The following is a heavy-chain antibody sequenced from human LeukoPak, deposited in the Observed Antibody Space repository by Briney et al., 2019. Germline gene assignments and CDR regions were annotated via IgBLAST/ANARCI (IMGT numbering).Heavy chain of an antibody. D-gene: IGHD3-3*01. V-gene: IGHV4-38-2*02. CDR3: ARDFFPYYDFWSGYSPYYFDY. CDR2: IYHSETT. J-gene: IGHJ4*02. CDR1: GYSISSGYY. Sequence: SETLSLTCTVSGYSISSGYYWGWIRQPPGKGLEWIGSIYHSETTYYNLSLKSRVTISVDTSKNQFSLKLSSVTAADTAVYYCARDFFPYYDFWSGYSPYYFDYWGQGTLVTVSS.